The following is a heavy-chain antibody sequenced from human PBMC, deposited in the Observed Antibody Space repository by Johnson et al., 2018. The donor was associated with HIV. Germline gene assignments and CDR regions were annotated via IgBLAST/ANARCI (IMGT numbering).Heavy chain of an antibody. CDR1: GFTFSTYA. D-gene: IGHD4-17*01. J-gene: IGHJ3*02. V-gene: IGHV3-30-3*01. Sequence: QVQLVESGGGVVQPGRSLRLSCAASGFTFSTYAIHWVRQAPGKGLEWVAIISYDGSNKYYADSVKGRFTISRDNSKNTLYLQMNSLRAEDTAVYYCTTDLRVTTSLRAFDIWGQGTMVTVSS. CDR2: ISYDGSNK. CDR3: TTDLRVTTSLRAFDI.